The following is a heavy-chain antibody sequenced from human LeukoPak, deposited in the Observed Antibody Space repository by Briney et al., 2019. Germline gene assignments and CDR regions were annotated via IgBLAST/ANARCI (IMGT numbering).Heavy chain of an antibody. V-gene: IGHV3-23*01. J-gene: IGHJ4*02. CDR1: GFTFSSYG. CDR3: AKDFEGSRSYHCPFDC. D-gene: IGHD3-10*01. CDR2: INTNGGST. Sequence: GGSLRLSCAASGFTFSSYGMSWVRQAPGKGLQWVSAINTNGGSTYYADSVKGRFTISRDNSKNTVYPQLNSLRAEDTAVYYCAKDFEGSRSYHCPFDCWGQGTLVIVSS.